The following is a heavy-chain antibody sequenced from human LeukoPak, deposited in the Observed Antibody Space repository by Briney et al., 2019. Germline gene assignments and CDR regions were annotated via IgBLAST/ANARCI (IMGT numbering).Heavy chain of an antibody. Sequence: SETLSLTCTVSGGSISSYYWGWIRQPAGKGLEWIGRIYTSGSTNYNPSLKSRVTMSVDTSKNQFSLKLSSVTAADTAVYYCARDVDYGSGSYYKPGYYYYYGMDVWGQGTTVTVSS. CDR2: IYTSGST. D-gene: IGHD3-10*01. CDR3: ARDVDYGSGSYYKPGYYYYYGMDV. J-gene: IGHJ6*02. V-gene: IGHV4-4*07. CDR1: GGSISSYY.